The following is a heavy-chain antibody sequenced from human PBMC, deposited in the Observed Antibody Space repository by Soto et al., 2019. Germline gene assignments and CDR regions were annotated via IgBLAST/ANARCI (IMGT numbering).Heavy chain of an antibody. J-gene: IGHJ3*02. D-gene: IGHD2-15*01. CDR3: ARVVTSDAFDI. V-gene: IGHV4-59*01. CDR2: IYYSGST. CDR1: GGSISSYY. Sequence: ETLSLTCTVSGGSISSYYWSWIRQPPGKGLEWIGYIYYSGSTNYNPSLKSRVTISVDTSKNQFSLKLSSVTAADTAVYYCARVVTSDAFDIWGQGTMVTVSS.